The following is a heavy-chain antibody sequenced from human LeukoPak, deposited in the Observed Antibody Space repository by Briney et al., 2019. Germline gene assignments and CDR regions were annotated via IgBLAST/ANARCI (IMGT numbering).Heavy chain of an antibody. V-gene: IGHV4-4*07. D-gene: IGHD3-3*01. J-gene: IGHJ4*02. CDR2: IYSTGST. CDR3: AGSGDYKELGF. CDR1: GSSISSYY. Sequence: PSETLSLTCSVSGSSISSYYWSWVRQPAGKGLEWIGRIYSTGSTNYSPSLKSRVTVSVDTSKNQFSLKLSSVTAADTAVYYCAGSGDYKELGFWGQGTLVTVSS.